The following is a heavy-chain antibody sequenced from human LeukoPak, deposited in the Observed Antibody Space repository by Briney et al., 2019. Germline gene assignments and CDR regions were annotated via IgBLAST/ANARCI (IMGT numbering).Heavy chain of an antibody. CDR3: ARVTLYFDFSTGNHYYFDS. CDR2: VYSSGT. J-gene: IGHJ4*02. D-gene: IGHD3-3*01. V-gene: IGHV4-4*07. Sequence: SETLSLTCIVSGASISHDYWSWVRQPAGKGLEWVGRVYSSGTNYNPSLKSRVTISIDTSKNQFSLQLTSVTAADTAVYYCARVTLYFDFSTGNHYYFDSWGQGTLVIVSS. CDR1: GASISHDY.